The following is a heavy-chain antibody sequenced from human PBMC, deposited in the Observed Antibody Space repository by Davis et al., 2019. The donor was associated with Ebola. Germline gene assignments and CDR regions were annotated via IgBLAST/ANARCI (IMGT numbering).Heavy chain of an antibody. D-gene: IGHD2-2*01. CDR3: ARAGPAAISFDY. CDR1: GYTFTGYY. CDR2: IIPIFGTA. V-gene: IGHV1-69*13. J-gene: IGHJ4*02. Sequence: SVKVSCKASGYTFTGYYMHWVRQAPGQGLEWMGGIIPIFGTANYAQKFQGRVTITADESTSTAYMELSSLRSEDTAVYYCARAGPAAISFDYWGQGTLVTVSS.